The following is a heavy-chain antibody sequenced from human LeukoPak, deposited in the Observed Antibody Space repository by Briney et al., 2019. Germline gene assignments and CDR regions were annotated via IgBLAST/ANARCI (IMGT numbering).Heavy chain of an antibody. CDR1: GFTFSSYE. CDR3: ARDLGYCSGGGCKPVSHFDY. Sequence: PGGSLRLSCAASGFTFSSYEMNWVRQAPGKGLEWVSYISSSGSTIYYADSVKGRFTISRDNAKNSLYLQMNSLRAEDTAVYYCARDLGYCSGGGCKPVSHFDYWGQGTLVTVSS. V-gene: IGHV3-48*03. D-gene: IGHD2-15*01. CDR2: ISSSGSTI. J-gene: IGHJ4*02.